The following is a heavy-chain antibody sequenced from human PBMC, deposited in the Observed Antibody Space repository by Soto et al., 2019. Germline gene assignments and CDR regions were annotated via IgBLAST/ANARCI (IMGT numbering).Heavy chain of an antibody. CDR1: GFTFSSYA. D-gene: IGHD4-4*01. CDR2: ISYDGSNK. CDR3: ARPLWRDDYNWGYFDL. V-gene: IGHV3-30-3*01. Sequence: ASGFTFSSYAMHWVRQAPGKGLEWVAVISYDGSNKYYADSVKGRFTISRDNSKNTLYLQMNSLRAEDTAVYYCARPLWRDDYNWGYFDLWGRGTLVTVSS. J-gene: IGHJ2*01.